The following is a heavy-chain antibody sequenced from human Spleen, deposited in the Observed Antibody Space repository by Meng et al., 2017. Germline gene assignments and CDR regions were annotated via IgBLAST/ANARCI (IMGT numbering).Heavy chain of an antibody. J-gene: IGHJ4*02. Sequence: QVQLQESGPGLVKPSETLSLTCTVSGGSISSYYWSWIRQPPGKGLEWIGYIYYSGSTNYNPSLKSRISMSVDMSKNQFSLKVNSVTAADTAIYYCVISSHNWGQGTLVTVSS. V-gene: IGHV4-59*12. CDR1: GGSISSYY. D-gene: IGHD3-3*02. CDR3: VISSHN. CDR2: IYYSGST.